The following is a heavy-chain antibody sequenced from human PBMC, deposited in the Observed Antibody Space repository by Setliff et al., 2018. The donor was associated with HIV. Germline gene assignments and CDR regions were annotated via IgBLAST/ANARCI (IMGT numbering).Heavy chain of an antibody. CDR2: VFYSGST. J-gene: IGHJ4*02. CDR1: GGSISSSSYY. CDR3: ARKGYCSSSGCPTPFDF. V-gene: IGHV4-39*07. Sequence: ETLSLTCTVSGGSISSSSYYWDWIRQPPGKGLEWIGSVFYSGSTYYKPSLKSRVTISVDTSKNQFSLKLSSVTAADTAVYYCARKGYCSSSGCPTPFDFWGQGTLVTVSS. D-gene: IGHD2-2*01.